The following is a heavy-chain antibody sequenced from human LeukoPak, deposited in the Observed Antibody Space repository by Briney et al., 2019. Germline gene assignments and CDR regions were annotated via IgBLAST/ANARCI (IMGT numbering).Heavy chain of an antibody. CDR1: GFTFSTYW. CDR2: INTDGSLM. CDR3: ARIIVGATGIDY. V-gene: IGHV3-74*01. J-gene: IGHJ4*02. D-gene: IGHD1-26*01. Sequence: GGSLRLSCAVSGFTFSTYWMHWVRQAPGKGLVWVSRINTDGSLMNYADSVKGRFTMSRDNAKNTLYLQMSSLRAEDTAVYYCARIIVGATGIDYWGRGTLVTVSS.